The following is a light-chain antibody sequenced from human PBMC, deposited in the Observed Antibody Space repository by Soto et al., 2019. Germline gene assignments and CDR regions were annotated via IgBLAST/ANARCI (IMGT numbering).Light chain of an antibody. CDR1: SSNIGSNH. J-gene: IGLJ3*02. CDR2: RNY. CDR3: CSYAGANAWV. Sequence: QSVLTQPPSASETPGQRVTISCSGSSSNIGSNHVYWYQHLPGTAPKLLIYRNYLRPSGVSNRFSGSKSANTASLTIAGLQAGDEADYYCCSYAGANAWVFGGGTKLTVL. V-gene: IGLV1-47*01.